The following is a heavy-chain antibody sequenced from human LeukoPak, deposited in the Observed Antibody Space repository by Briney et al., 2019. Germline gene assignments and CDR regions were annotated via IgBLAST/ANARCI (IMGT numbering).Heavy chain of an antibody. J-gene: IGHJ4*02. CDR1: GFSFSSSA. CDR2: ISNSDGST. CDR3: AKSLGVGGYTRYKGFDQ. V-gene: IGHV3-23*01. Sequence: GRSLSLAWAAAGFSFSSSAMSWASHAPGKGREWVSSISNSDGSTYYPDFVKGRFTISRDKSKNTLHLQMNSLRDEDTAVYYCAKSLGVGGYTRYKGFDQWGQGTLVTVSS. D-gene: IGHD5-24*01.